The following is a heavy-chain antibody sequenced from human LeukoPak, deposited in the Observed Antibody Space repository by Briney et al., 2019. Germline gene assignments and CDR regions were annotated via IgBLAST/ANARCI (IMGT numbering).Heavy chain of an antibody. CDR2: INHSGST. CDR3: ARMREYCTNGVCYDVFDY. V-gene: IGHV4-34*01. J-gene: IGHJ4*02. Sequence: PSETLSLTCAVYGGSFSGYYWSWIRQPPGKGLEWIGEINHSGSTNYNPSLKSRVTISVDTSKNQFSLKLSSVTAADTAVYYCARMREYCTNGVCYDVFDYWGQGTLVTVSS. D-gene: IGHD2-8*01. CDR1: GGSFSGYY.